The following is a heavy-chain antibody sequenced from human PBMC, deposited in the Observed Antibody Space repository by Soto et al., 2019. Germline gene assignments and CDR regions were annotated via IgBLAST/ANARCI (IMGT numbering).Heavy chain of an antibody. V-gene: IGHV1-69*01. CDR3: ARDGGRHSGGIDY. D-gene: IGHD1-26*01. CDR2: IIPIFGTA. CDR1: GGTFSSYS. Sequence: QVQLVQSGAEVKKPGSSVKVSCKASGGTFSSYSINWVRQAPGQGLEWMGEIIPIFGTANYAQKFQGRVTIAADESKSTDYMELSSLRSEDKAVYYCARDGGRHSGGIDYWGQGTLVTVSS. J-gene: IGHJ4*02.